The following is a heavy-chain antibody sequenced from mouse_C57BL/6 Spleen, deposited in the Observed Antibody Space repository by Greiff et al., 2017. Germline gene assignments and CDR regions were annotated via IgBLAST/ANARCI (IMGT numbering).Heavy chain of an antibody. V-gene: IGHV1-50*01. CDR1: GYTFTSYW. J-gene: IGHJ2*01. CDR2: IDPSDSYT. Sequence: VKPGASVKLSCKASGYTFTSYWMQWVKQRPGQGLEWIGEIDPSDSYTNYNQKFKGKATLTVDTSSSTAYMQLSSLTSEDSAVYYCAREGGYYGSSAFGYWGQGTTLTVSS. D-gene: IGHD1-1*01. CDR3: AREGGYYGSSAFGY.